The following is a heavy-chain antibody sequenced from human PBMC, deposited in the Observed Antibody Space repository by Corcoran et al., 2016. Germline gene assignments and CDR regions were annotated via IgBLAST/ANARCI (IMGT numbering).Heavy chain of an antibody. Sequence: QVQLVQSGAEVKKPGSSVKVSCKASGGTFSSYAISWVRQAPGQGLEWMGGIIPIFGTANYAQKFQGRVTITADESTSTAYMELSSLRSEDTAVYYCARFVVAPREYYFDYWGQGTLVTVSS. CDR3: ARFVVAPREYYFDY. D-gene: IGHD2-15*01. J-gene: IGHJ4*02. CDR1: GGTFSSYA. V-gene: IGHV1-69*01. CDR2: IIPIFGTA.